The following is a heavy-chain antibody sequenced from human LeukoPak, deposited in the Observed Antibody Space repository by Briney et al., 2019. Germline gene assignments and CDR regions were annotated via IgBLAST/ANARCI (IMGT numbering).Heavy chain of an antibody. CDR1: GFTFSYYY. CDR2: ISFSGSTI. CDR3: ARVGFDSRGLPYLLRYVDV. V-gene: IGHV3-11*01. Sequence: GGSLRLSCAASGFTFSYYYMSWIRQAPGKGLEWVSYISFSGSTIYYADSVKGRFTISRDNAKNSLYLQMNSLRAEDTAVYYCARVGFDSRGLPYLLRYVDVWGKGATVTVSS. J-gene: IGHJ6*03. D-gene: IGHD3-22*01.